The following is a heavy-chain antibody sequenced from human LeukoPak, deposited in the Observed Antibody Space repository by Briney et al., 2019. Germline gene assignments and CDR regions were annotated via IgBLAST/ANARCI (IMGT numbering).Heavy chain of an antibody. CDR2: INHSGST. V-gene: IGHV4-34*01. Sequence: PSETLSLTCAVYGGSFSGYYWSWIRQPPGKGLEWIGEINHSGSTNYNPSLKSRVTISVDTSKNQFSLKLSSVTAADTAVYYCAREEGSYSSSWYSMVPNDYWGQGTLVTVSS. J-gene: IGHJ4*02. D-gene: IGHD6-13*01. CDR3: AREEGSYSSSWYSMVPNDY. CDR1: GGSFSGYY.